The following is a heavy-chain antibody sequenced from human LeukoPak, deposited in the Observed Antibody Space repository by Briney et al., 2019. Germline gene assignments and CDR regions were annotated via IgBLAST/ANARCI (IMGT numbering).Heavy chain of an antibody. V-gene: IGHV3-74*01. CDR3: AREARTTVTTFDY. D-gene: IGHD4-17*01. Sequence: GGSLRLSCAASGFTFSSYWMHWVRQVPGKGLVWVSRINIDGSRLSYADSVRGRFTISRDNAKNTLYLQMNSLRAEDTAVYYCAREARTTVTTFDYWGQGTLVTVSS. CDR1: GFTFSSYW. CDR2: INIDGSRL. J-gene: IGHJ4*02.